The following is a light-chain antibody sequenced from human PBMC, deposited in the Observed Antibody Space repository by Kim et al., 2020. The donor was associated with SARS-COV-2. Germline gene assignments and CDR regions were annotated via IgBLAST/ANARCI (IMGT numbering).Light chain of an antibody. CDR2: GKN. CDR3: NSRDSSGTRVV. J-gene: IGLJ2*01. Sequence: SSELTQDPAVSVALGQTVRITCQGDSLRSYYASWYQQKPGQAPVLVIYGKNNRHSGIPDRFSGSSSGNTASLTITGAQAEDEADYYCNSRDSSGTRVVFGGGTQLTVL. CDR1: SLRSYY. V-gene: IGLV3-19*01.